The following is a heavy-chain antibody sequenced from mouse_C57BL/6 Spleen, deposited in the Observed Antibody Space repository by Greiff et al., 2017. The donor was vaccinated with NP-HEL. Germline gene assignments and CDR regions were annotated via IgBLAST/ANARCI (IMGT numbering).Heavy chain of an antibody. V-gene: IGHV1-50*01. D-gene: IGHD2-5*01. J-gene: IGHJ2*01. CDR1: GYTFTSYW. Sequence: QVQLQQPGAELVKPGASVKLSCKASGYTFTSYWMQWVKQRPGQGLEWIGEIDPSDSYTNYNQKFKGKATLTVDTSSSTAYMQLSSLTSEDAAVYYCARSADYSNPYYFDYWGQGTTLTVSS. CDR3: ARSADYSNPYYFDY. CDR2: IDPSDSYT.